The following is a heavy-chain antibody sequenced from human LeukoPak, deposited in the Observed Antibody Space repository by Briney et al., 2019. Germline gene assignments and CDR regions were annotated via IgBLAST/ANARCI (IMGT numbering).Heavy chain of an antibody. CDR2: IYYSGST. CDR1: GGSISSGGYY. J-gene: IGHJ4*02. D-gene: IGHD3-10*01. V-gene: IGHV4-31*03. CDR3: ARGMGYYFDY. Sequence: SETLSLTCTVSGGSISSGGYYWSWIRQHPGRGLEWIGYIYYSGSTYYNPSLKSRVTISVDTSKNQFSLKLSSVTAADTAVYYCARGMGYYFDYWGQGTLVTVSS.